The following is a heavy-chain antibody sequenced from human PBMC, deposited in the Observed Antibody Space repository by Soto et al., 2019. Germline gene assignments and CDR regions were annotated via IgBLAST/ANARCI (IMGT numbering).Heavy chain of an antibody. CDR2: ISGSTSHT. CDR3: ARGRGVAADYFDF. CDR1: GFTFSDYY. D-gene: IGHD2-15*01. V-gene: IGHV3-11*05. Sequence: QVQLVESGGGLVKPGGSLRLSCAVSGFTFSDYYMTWIRQAPGKGLEWVAYISGSTSHTNYADSVKGRFTISRDNAKNSRFLQMNSLRAEDTAVYYCARGRGVAADYFDFWGQGTLVTVSS. J-gene: IGHJ4*02.